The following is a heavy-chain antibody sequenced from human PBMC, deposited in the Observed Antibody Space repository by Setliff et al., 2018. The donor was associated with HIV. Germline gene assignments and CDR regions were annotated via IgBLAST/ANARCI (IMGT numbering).Heavy chain of an antibody. Sequence: GASVKVSCKASGYTFSSYGFNWVRQAPGQGLEWMGWISQGRVTITRDTSASTAYMELSSLRSEDTAVYYCASGYCSGGSCYSMRYYGMDVWGQGTTVTVSS. V-gene: IGHV1-18*01. CDR3: ASGYCSGGSCYSMRYYGMDV. D-gene: IGHD2-15*01. J-gene: IGHJ6*02. CDR1: GYTFSSYG. CDR2: I.